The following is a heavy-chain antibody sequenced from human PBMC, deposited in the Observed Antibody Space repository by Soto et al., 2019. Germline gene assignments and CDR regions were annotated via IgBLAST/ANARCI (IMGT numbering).Heavy chain of an antibody. CDR2: ISSSGSTI. J-gene: IGHJ6*03. D-gene: IGHD1-1*01. CDR3: ARVKGKQRNYYMDV. V-gene: IGHV3-11*01. CDR1: GFTFSDYY. Sequence: PGGSLRLSCAASGFTFSDYYMSWIRQAPGKGLEWVSYISSSGSTIYYADSVKGRFTISRDNAKNSLYLQMNSLRAEDTAVYYCARVKGKQRNYYMDVWGKGTTVTVSS.